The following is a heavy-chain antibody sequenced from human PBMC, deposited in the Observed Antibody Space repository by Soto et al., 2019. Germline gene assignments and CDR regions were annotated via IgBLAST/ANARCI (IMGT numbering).Heavy chain of an antibody. CDR2: ISSSSSYI. V-gene: IGHV3-21*01. CDR1: GFTFSSYS. J-gene: IGHJ4*02. Sequence: PGGSLRLSCAASGFTFSSYSMNWVRQAPGKGLEWVSSISSSSSYIYYADSVKGRFTISRDNAKNSLYLQMNSLRAEDTAVYYCARDPTAVAGTNYWGQGTLVTVSS. CDR3: ARDPTAVAGTNY. D-gene: IGHD6-19*01.